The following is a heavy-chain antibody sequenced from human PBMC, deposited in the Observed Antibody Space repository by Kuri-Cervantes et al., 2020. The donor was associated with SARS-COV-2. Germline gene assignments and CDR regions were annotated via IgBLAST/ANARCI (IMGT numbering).Heavy chain of an antibody. CDR1: GGSISSYY. Sequence: SETLSLTCTVSGGSISSYYWSWIRQPAGKGLEWIGRIYTSGSTNYNPSFKSRVTMSVDTSKNQFSLKLSSVTAADTAVYYCARDDHYYDSSGLTLWGQGTLVTVSS. CDR2: IYTSGST. J-gene: IGHJ4*02. CDR3: ARDDHYYDSSGLTL. D-gene: IGHD3-22*01. V-gene: IGHV4-4*07.